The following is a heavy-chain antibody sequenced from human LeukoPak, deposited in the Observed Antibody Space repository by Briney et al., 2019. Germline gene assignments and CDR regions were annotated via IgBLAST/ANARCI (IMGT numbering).Heavy chain of an antibody. CDR1: GFTFSSYG. J-gene: IGHJ4*02. Sequence: PGGSLRLSCAASGFTFSSYGMHWVRQAPGKGLEWVAVISYDGSNKYYADSVKGRFTISRDNSKNTLYLQMNSLRAEDTAVYYCAKAVGWEYYGSGSYYNALGTDYWGQGTLVTVSS. V-gene: IGHV3-30*18. D-gene: IGHD3-10*01. CDR3: AKAVGWEYYGSGSYYNALGTDY. CDR2: ISYDGSNK.